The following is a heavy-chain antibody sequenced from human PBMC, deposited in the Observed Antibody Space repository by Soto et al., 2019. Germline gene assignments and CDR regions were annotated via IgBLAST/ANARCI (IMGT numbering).Heavy chain of an antibody. J-gene: IGHJ4*02. CDR3: AREGAGTHY. D-gene: IGHD6-13*01. CDR1: GFTVSSNY. CDR2: IYSGGST. V-gene: IGHV3-53*04. Sequence: EVQLVESGGGLVQPGGSLRLSCAASGFTVSSNYMSWVRQAPGKGLEWVSVIYSGGSTYYADSVKGRFTSSRHNSKNTRYLKMNSRRAVDTAVYYRAREGAGTHYWGQGTLGTFSS.